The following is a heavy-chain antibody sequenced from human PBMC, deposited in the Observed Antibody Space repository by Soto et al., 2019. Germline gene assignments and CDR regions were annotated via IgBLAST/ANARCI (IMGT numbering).Heavy chain of an antibody. D-gene: IGHD3-22*01. CDR2: INHSRSN. CDR1: GGSVSGYY. CDR3: AKARSYPYYHDSSGPWVY. Sequence: PSETLSLTCAVYGGSVSGYYWSWIRQPPGEGLEWIGEINHSRSNNYNPHLKSPVTISVDTSKNQFSLKLSSVTAADAAVCYCAKARSYPYYHDSSGPWVYWGQGTLVTVSS. V-gene: IGHV4-34*01. J-gene: IGHJ4*02.